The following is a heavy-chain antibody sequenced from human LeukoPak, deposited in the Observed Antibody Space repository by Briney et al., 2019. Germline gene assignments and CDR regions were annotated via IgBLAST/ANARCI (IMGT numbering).Heavy chain of an antibody. Sequence: ASVKVSCKGSGYTFTDYYMHWVRQAPGQGGEWMGWINPNSGGTNYAQKFQGRVTMTRDTSISTAYMELSRLRSDDTAVYYCARDDSSGFLIDYWGQGTLVTVSS. CDR2: INPNSGGT. CDR3: ARDDSSGFLIDY. V-gene: IGHV1-2*02. CDR1: GYTFTDYY. J-gene: IGHJ4*02. D-gene: IGHD3-22*01.